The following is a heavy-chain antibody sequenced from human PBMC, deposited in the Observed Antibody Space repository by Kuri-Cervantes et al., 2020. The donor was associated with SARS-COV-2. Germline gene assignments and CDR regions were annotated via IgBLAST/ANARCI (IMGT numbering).Heavy chain of an antibody. CDR3: AKDPNGDYVGAFDF. CDR1: GFTFSSYS. V-gene: IGHV3-21*04. CDR2: ISSSSSYI. J-gene: IGHJ3*01. D-gene: IGHD4-17*01. Sequence: GESLKISCAASGFTFSSYSMNWVRQAPGKGLEWVSSISSSSSYIYYADSVKGRFTISRDNAKNSLYLQMNNLRAEDTAVYYYAKDPNGDYVGAFDFWGQGTLVTVSS.